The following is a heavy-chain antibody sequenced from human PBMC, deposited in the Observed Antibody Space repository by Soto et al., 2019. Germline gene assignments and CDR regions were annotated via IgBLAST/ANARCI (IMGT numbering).Heavy chain of an antibody. CDR2: ISSTTNYI. J-gene: IGHJ4*02. CDR3: PREAEDLTSNFDY. CDR1: GFTFTRYS. V-gene: IGHV3-21*01. Sequence: EVQLVESGGGLVKPGGSLRLSCAASGFTFTRYSMNWVRQAPGKGLEWVSSISSTTNYIYYADSMKGRFTLSRDNAKNSLYLEMNSLSAEDAAMNYCPREAEDLTSNFDYWGQGTLVTVS.